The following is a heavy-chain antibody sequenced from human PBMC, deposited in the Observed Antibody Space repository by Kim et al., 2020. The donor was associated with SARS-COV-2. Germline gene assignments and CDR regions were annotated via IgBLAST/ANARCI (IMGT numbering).Heavy chain of an antibody. CDR3: AKALWYYDILTPGYYFDY. D-gene: IGHD3-9*01. V-gene: IGHV3-23*03. Sequence: KDRFTIYRDNSKNTLYLQMNSLRAEDTAVYYCAKALWYYDILTPGYYFDYWGQGTLVTVSS. J-gene: IGHJ4*02.